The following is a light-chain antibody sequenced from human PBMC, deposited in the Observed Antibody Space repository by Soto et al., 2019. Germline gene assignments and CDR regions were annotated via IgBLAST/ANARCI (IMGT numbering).Light chain of an antibody. CDR3: EQYNDWQLT. Sequence: EIVMTQSPVTLSVSPGERVTLSCRASQSVSSNLAWYQQKPGHAPSLLIYGAFTRATGIPARFSGTGSGTGFTLTISSLQSEDFALYYCEQYNDWQLTVGHGTKVDIK. CDR2: GAF. J-gene: IGKJ1*01. V-gene: IGKV3-15*01. CDR1: QSVSSN.